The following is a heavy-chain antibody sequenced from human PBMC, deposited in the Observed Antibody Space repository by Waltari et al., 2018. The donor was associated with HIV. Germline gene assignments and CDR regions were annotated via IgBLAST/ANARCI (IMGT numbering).Heavy chain of an antibody. Sequence: QVQLVESGGGVVQPGGSLRLSCAASGFTFSSYGMHWVRQAPGKGLEWVAFIRYDGSNKYYADSVKGRFTISRDNSKNTLYLQMNSLRAEDTAVYYCAKGEPIQLWLAYWGQGTLVTVSS. V-gene: IGHV3-30*02. CDR3: AKGEPIQLWLAY. CDR2: IRYDGSNK. CDR1: GFTFSSYG. D-gene: IGHD5-18*01. J-gene: IGHJ4*02.